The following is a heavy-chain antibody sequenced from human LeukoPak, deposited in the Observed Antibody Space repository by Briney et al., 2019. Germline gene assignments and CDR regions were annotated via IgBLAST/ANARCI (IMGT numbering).Heavy chain of an antibody. J-gene: IGHJ4*02. CDR2: ITGDGKTK. V-gene: IGHV3-48*03. CDR3: ARDLSIDY. Sequence: GGSLRLSCAASGFSISTYEMNWVRQAPGMGLEWISYITGDGKTKYYAPSVKGRFTISRDNAKNSVYLQMSSLRAEDTAVYYCARDLSIDYWGQGTLVTVSS. CDR1: GFSISTYE.